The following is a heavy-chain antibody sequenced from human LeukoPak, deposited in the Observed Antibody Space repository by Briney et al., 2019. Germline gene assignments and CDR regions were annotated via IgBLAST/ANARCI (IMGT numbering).Heavy chain of an antibody. V-gene: IGHV3-7*01. CDR3: ARDWWNGPDFDY. Sequence: GGSLRLSCSASGFTYSIYWMSWVRQATGKGLEWVANIKQDGSEKYYVDSVKGRFTISRDNAKNSLYLQMNSLRAEDTAVYYCARDWWNGPDFDYWGQGTLVTVSS. CDR2: IKQDGSEK. J-gene: IGHJ4*02. CDR1: GFTYSIYW. D-gene: IGHD1-1*01.